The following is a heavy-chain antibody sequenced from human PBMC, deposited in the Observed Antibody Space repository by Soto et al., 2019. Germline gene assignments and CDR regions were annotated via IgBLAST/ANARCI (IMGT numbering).Heavy chain of an antibody. CDR3: ARVISMDLLLHTAPGY. J-gene: IGHJ4*02. Sequence: GGSLRLSCAASGFTFSTSCMHWVRQAPGKGLVWISHVSSGGGTAYYEDSVKGRFTISRGNAKNSLYLQMNSLRDEDTAIYYCARVISMDLLLHTAPGYWGQGTLVTVSS. D-gene: IGHD5-18*01. CDR2: VSSGGGTA. V-gene: IGHV3-48*02. CDR1: GFTFSTSC.